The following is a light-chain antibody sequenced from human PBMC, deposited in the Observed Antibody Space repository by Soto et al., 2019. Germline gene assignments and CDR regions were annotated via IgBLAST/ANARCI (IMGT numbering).Light chain of an antibody. J-gene: IGKJ1*01. CDR1: QSISDW. CDR2: KVS. Sequence: DIQLTQSPSTLSASVGDSVTITCRASQSISDWLAWFQQKQGQAPKLLIYKVSNLESGVPSRFSGSGSGTEFTLTISSLQPDDCATYYCQHPGTFGQGTKVEIE. CDR3: QHPGT. V-gene: IGKV1-5*03.